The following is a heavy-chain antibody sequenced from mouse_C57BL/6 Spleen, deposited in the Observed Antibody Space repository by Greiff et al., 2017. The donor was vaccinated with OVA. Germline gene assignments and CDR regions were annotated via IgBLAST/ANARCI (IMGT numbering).Heavy chain of an antibody. CDR3: ARAGTTAETRYYYAMDY. CDR1: GYTFTSYW. Sequence: QVQLQQSGTELVKPGASVKLSCKASGYTFTSYWMHWVKQRPGQGLEWIGNINPSNGGTNYNEKFKSKATLTVDKSSSTAYMQLSSLTSEDSAVYYCARAGTTAETRYYYAMDYWGQGTSVTVSS. CDR2: INPSNGGT. J-gene: IGHJ4*01. V-gene: IGHV1-53*01. D-gene: IGHD1-2*01.